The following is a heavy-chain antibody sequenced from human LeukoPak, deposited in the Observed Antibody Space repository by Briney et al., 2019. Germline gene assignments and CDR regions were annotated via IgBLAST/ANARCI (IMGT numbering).Heavy chain of an antibody. CDR2: INPNSGGT. Sequence: ASVKVSCKASGYTFTSYYMHWVRQAPGQGLEWMGWINPNSGGTDYAQKFQGRVTMTRDTSISTAYMELSSLRSDDTAIYFCARDCSSTSCYNWGQGTLVTVSS. CDR3: ARDCSSTSCYN. D-gene: IGHD2-2*02. J-gene: IGHJ4*02. CDR1: GYTFTSYY. V-gene: IGHV1-2*02.